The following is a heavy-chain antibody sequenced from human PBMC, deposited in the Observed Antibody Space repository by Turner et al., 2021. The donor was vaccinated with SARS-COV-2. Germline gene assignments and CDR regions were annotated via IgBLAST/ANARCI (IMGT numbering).Heavy chain of an antibody. J-gene: IGHJ3*02. Sequence: QVQLVESGGGVVQTGRSLRLSSVVSGFTFSTYGMHWVRQAPGKGLEWVAVIVNDGSQQHYADSVKGRFIISRDNSKNTLFLQMNSLRAEDTALYYCARDDILSDNGLDIWGQGTMVTVSS. V-gene: IGHV3-33*01. CDR3: ARDDILSDNGLDI. D-gene: IGHD3-9*01. CDR2: IVNDGSQQ. CDR1: GFTFSTYG.